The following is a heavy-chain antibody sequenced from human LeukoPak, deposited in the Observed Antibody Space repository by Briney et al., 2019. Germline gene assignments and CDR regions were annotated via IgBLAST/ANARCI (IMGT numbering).Heavy chain of an antibody. V-gene: IGHV3-66*02. CDR1: GFSVSSNY. Sequence: GGSLRLSCAASGFSVSSNYMNWVRQAPGKRLEWVSVIYSGGNTYYADSVKGRFTISRDNSRNTLFLQMNSLRPEDTAVYYCAKEEGSSGWFDYWGQGTLVTVSS. CDR3: AKEEGSSGWFDY. D-gene: IGHD6-19*01. J-gene: IGHJ5*01. CDR2: IYSGGNT.